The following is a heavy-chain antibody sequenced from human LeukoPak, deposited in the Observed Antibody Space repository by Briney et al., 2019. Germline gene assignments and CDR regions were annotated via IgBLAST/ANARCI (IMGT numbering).Heavy chain of an antibody. D-gene: IGHD3-10*01. V-gene: IGHV3-21*01. J-gene: IGHJ5*02. CDR3: ARGGLGFGELSSFNWFDP. Sequence: GGSLRLSCAASGFTFDDYGMSWVRQAPGKGLEWVSSISSSSSYIYYADSVKGRFTISRDNAKNSLYLQMNSLRAEDTAVYYCARGGLGFGELSSFNWFDPWGQGTLVTVSS. CDR1: GFTFDDYG. CDR2: ISSSSSYI.